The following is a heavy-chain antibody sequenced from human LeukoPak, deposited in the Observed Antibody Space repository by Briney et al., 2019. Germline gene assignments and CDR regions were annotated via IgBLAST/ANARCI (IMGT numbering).Heavy chain of an antibody. CDR1: GFTFSSYG. J-gene: IGHJ3*02. CDR3: AKAGGDSDAFGI. D-gene: IGHD4-17*01. CDR2: ISGSGGST. V-gene: IGHV3-23*01. Sequence: GGSLRLSCAASGFTFSSYGMSWVRQAPGKGLEWVSAISGSGGSTYYADSVKGRFTISRDNSKNTLYLQMNSPRAEDTAVYYCAKAGGDSDAFGIWGQGTMVTVSS.